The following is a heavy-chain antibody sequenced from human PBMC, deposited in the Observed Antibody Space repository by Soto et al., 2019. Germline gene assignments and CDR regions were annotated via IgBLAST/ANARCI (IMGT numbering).Heavy chain of an antibody. Sequence: GASVKVSCKASGYTFTSYAMHWVRQAPGQRLEWMGWINAGNGNTKYSQKFQGRVTITRDTSASTAYMELSSLRSEDTAVYYCARSPPDYSSCWATPLYYFDYWGQGTMVTVYS. J-gene: IGHJ4*02. D-gene: IGHD6-13*01. CDR2: INAGNGNT. V-gene: IGHV1-3*01. CDR3: ARSPPDYSSCWATPLYYFDY. CDR1: GYTFTSYA.